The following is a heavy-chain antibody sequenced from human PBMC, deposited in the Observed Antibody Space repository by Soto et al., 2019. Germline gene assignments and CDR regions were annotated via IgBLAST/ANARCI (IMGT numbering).Heavy chain of an antibody. CDR1: GYTFTSYY. CDR3: ASEFGELPFDY. V-gene: IGHV1-46*01. Sequence: ASVKVSCKTSGYTFTSYYMHWVRQSPGQGLEWMGIINPSGGSTSYAQKIQGRVTMTRDTSTSTVYMELSSLRSEDTAVYYCASEFGELPFDYGGQGTLVTVSS. CDR2: INPSGGST. J-gene: IGHJ4*02. D-gene: IGHD3-10*01.